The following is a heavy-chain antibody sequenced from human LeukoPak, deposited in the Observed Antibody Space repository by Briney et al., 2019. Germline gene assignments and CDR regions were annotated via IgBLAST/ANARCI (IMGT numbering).Heavy chain of an antibody. J-gene: IGHJ4*02. CDR2: ISGSGGST. CDR3: AKDGNYYGSGEPHFADY. D-gene: IGHD3-10*01. Sequence: QPGRSLRLSCAASGFTFSSYAMSWVRQAPGKGLEWVPAISGSGGSTYYADSVKGRFTISRDNSKNTLYLQMNSLRAEDTAVYYCAKDGNYYGSGEPHFADYWGQGTLVTVSS. CDR1: GFTFSSYA. V-gene: IGHV3-23*01.